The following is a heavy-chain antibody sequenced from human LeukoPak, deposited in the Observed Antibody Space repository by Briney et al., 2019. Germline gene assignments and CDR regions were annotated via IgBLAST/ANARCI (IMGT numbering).Heavy chain of an antibody. CDR2: IYYSGST. D-gene: IGHD3-22*01. CDR3: ARDLYYYDSSGYYWGFDY. Sequence: SETLSLTCTVSGGSISSYYWSWIRQPPGKGLEWIGYIYYSGSTNYNPSLKSRVTISVDTSKNQFSLKLSSVTAADTAVYYCARDLYYYDSSGYYWGFDYWGQGTLVTVSS. J-gene: IGHJ4*02. CDR1: GGSISSYY. V-gene: IGHV4-59*12.